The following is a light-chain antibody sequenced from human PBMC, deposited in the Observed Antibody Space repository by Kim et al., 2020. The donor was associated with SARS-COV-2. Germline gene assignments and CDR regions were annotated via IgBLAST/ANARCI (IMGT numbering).Light chain of an antibody. CDR2: GKN. J-gene: IGLJ1*01. V-gene: IGLV3-19*01. Sequence: SSGLTQDPAVSVALGQTVTITCQGDSLRSYYANWYQQKPGQAPILVTYGKNNRPSGIPDRFSGSNSGNTASLTITGAQAEDEADYYCNSRDSSGDLYLFGAGTKVTVL. CDR3: NSRDSSGDLYL. CDR1: SLRSYY.